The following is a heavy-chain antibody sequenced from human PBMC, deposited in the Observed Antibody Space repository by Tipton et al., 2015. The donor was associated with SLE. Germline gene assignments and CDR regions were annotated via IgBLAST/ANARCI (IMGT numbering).Heavy chain of an antibody. D-gene: IGHD6-13*01. Sequence: PGLVKPSDTLSLTCSVSGASISRYYWGWIRQPPGKGLEWIASIYHSGSTYYNPSLKSRVTISLDTSKNQFSLKLSSVTAADTAVYYCARSAGYGSNWAHFDYWGQGTLVTVSS. CDR2: IYHSGST. CDR1: GASISRYY. J-gene: IGHJ4*02. V-gene: IGHV4-38-2*02. CDR3: ARSAGYGSNWAHFDY.